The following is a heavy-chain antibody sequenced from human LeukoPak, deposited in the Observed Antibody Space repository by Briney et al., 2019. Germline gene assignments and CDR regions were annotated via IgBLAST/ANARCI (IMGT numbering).Heavy chain of an antibody. V-gene: IGHV3-11*04. D-gene: IGHD3-3*01. CDR3: VRALGASDPFEP. J-gene: IGHJ5*02. CDR1: GFTFSDYY. Sequence: GGSLRLSCAASGFTFSDYYMSWIRQAPGKGLEWVSYISGSGSTIYYADSMKGRFTISRDNAKNSLFLQMNSLRAEDTAMYYCVRALGASDPFEPWGQGTLVTVSS. CDR2: ISGSGSTI.